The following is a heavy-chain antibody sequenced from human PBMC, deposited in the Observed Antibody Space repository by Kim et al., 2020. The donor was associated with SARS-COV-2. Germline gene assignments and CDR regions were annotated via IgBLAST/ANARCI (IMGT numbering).Heavy chain of an antibody. Sequence: ASVKVSCKTSGYPFSSFAITWVRQAPGQGLEWMGWISGFNTNANYTDKFQGRVTMTADISTSTAFMELRSLRSDDTALYYCARSMFDYSWGTSLKKEDSW. D-gene: IGHD3-16*01. V-gene: IGHV1-18*01. CDR1: GYPFSSFA. J-gene: IGHJ5*01. CDR2: ISGFNTNA. CDR3: ARSMFDYSWGTSLKKEDS.